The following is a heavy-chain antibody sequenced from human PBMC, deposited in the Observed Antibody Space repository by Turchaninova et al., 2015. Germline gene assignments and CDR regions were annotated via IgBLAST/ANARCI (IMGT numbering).Heavy chain of an antibody. D-gene: IGHD4-17*01. J-gene: IGHJ3*02. CDR1: GFSLSTRAVG. CDR3: AHFTVTPGIYAFDI. V-gene: IGHV2-5*02. CDR2: TYWDGDK. Sequence: QITLKESGPTLVKPTQTLTLTCTFPGFSLSTRAVGVGWIRPPPGKALEWLALTYWDGDKRYSPSLQSRLTITKDTSKNQVVLTMTNMDPVDTATYYCAHFTVTPGIYAFDIWGQGTVVTVSS.